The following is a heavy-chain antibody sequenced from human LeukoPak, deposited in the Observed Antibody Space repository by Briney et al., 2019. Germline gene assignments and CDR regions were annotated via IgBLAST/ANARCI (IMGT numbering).Heavy chain of an antibody. J-gene: IGHJ3*02. D-gene: IGHD3-9*01. Sequence: GGSLRLSCAASEFTFSSYGMHWVRQAPGKGLEWVAFIRYDGSNKYYADSVKGRFTISRDNSKNTLYLQMNSLRAEDTAVYYCAKAIKGNDAFDIWGQGTMVTVSS. CDR1: EFTFSSYG. CDR3: AKAIKGNDAFDI. CDR2: IRYDGSNK. V-gene: IGHV3-30*02.